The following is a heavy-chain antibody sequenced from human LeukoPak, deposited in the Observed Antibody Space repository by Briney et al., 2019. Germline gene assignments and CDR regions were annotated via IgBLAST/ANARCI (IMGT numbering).Heavy chain of an antibody. J-gene: IGHJ5*02. CDR1: GGSISSSSYY. CDR3: ARDLAAVWFDP. D-gene: IGHD6-13*01. Sequence: SETLSLTCTVSGGSISSSSYYWGWIRQPPGKGLEWIGSIYYSGSTNYNPSLKSRVTISVDTSKNQFSLKLSSVTAADTAVYYCARDLAAVWFDPWGQGTLVTVSS. CDR2: IYYSGST. V-gene: IGHV4-39*07.